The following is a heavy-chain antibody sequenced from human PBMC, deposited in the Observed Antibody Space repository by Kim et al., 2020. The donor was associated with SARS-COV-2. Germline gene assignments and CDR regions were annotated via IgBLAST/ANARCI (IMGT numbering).Heavy chain of an antibody. D-gene: IGHD2-2*01. CDR2: IDPSDSYT. V-gene: IGHV5-10-1*01. Sequence: GESLKISCKGSGYSFTSYWISWVRQMPGKGLEWMGRIDPSDSYTNYSPSFQGHVTISADKPISTAYLHGSSLKASDTAMYYCARHEGYCSSTSCFGAGGYYYYGMDVWGQGTTVTVSS. CDR3: ARHEGYCSSTSCFGAGGYYYYGMDV. J-gene: IGHJ6*02. CDR1: GYSFTSYW.